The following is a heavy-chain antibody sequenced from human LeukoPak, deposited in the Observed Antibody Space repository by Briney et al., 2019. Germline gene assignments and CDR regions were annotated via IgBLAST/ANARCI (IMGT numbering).Heavy chain of an antibody. CDR2: IYYSGST. CDR3: AVHLEDCSSTGCYVSLASDY. J-gene: IGHJ4*02. CDR1: GGSISSSSYY. D-gene: IGHD2-2*01. Sequence: PSETLSLTCTVSGGSISSSSYYWGWIRQPPGKGLEWIGSIYYSGSTYYNPSLKSRVTISVDTSKNQFSLKLSSVTAADTAVYYCAVHLEDCSSTGCYVSLASDYWGQGTLVTVSS. V-gene: IGHV4-39*07.